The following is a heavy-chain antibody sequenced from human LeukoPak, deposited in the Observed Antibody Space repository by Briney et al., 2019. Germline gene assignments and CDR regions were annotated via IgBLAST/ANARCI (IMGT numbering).Heavy chain of an antibody. CDR1: GFTLTSSA. J-gene: IGHJ3*02. CDR2: IVVGSGNT. D-gene: IGHD1-26*01. V-gene: IGHV1-58*02. CDR3: AAEGKISGSYQYDAFDI. Sequence: GASVKVSCKASGFTLTSSAMQWVRQARGQRLEWIGWIVVGSGNTNYAQKFQERVTITRDMSTSTAYMELSSLRSEDTAVYYCAAEGKISGSYQYDAFDIWGQGTMVTVSS.